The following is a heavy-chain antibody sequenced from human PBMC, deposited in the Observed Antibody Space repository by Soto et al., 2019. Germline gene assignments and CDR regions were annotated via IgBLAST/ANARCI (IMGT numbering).Heavy chain of an antibody. CDR3: ARGSVQKSGYYRRRDAFDT. CDR2: MNPNSGNT. CDR1: GYTFTSYD. Sequence: GASVKVSCKASGYTFTSYDINWVRQATGQGLEWMGWMNPNSGNTGYAQKFQGRVTMTRNTSISTAYMELSSLRSEDTAVYYCARGSVQKSGYYRRRDAFDTWGQGTMVTV. D-gene: IGHD3-3*01. V-gene: IGHV1-8*01. J-gene: IGHJ3*02.